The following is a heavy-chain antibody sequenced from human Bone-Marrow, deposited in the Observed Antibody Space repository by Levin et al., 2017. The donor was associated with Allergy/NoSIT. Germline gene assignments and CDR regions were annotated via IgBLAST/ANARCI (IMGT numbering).Heavy chain of an antibody. J-gene: IGHJ4*02. Sequence: SETLSLTCVVHGGALDDFHWSWIRQPPGKGLEWIGEISQSGDINFSPSLKSRVTLSVDASKNEVSLKMRSVTAADTAVYYCARVVAHLDYWGQGIQVVVSS. CDR3: ARVVAHLDY. CDR2: ISQSGDI. CDR1: GGALDDFH. V-gene: IGHV4-34*01.